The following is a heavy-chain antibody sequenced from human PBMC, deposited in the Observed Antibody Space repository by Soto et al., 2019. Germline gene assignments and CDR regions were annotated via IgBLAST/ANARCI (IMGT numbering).Heavy chain of an antibody. Sequence: GESLKISCRASGFTFSSYSMNWVRQAPGRGLEWVSFIGGTGTTKYYADSLKGRFTISRDNAKNSLFLQMSSLTDEDTAVYYCASPFLLPRGYWGQGTLVTVSS. CDR1: GFTFSSYS. CDR2: IGGTGTTK. V-gene: IGHV3-48*02. D-gene: IGHD3-3*02. J-gene: IGHJ4*02. CDR3: ASPFLLPRGY.